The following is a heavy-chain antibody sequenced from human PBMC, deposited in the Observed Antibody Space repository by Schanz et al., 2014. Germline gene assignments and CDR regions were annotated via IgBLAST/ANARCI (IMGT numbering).Heavy chain of an antibody. V-gene: IGHV1-69*02. Sequence: QVQLVHSGAEVKKPGSSMKVSCKASGGTFNSYTINWVRQAPGQGLEWMGRIIPILGLAKYEQKFQDKVTITADTSTTTASMELSSLRSEDTAVYYCARLGTGMAVAGSVIDSYYYYMDVWGEGTTVTVSS. J-gene: IGHJ6*03. CDR1: GGTFNSYT. CDR2: IIPILGLA. D-gene: IGHD6-19*01. CDR3: ARLGTGMAVAGSVIDSYYYYMDV.